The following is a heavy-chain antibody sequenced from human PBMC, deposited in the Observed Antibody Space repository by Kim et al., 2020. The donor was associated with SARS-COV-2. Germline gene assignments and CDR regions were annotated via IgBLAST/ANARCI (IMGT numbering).Heavy chain of an antibody. D-gene: IGHD6-19*01. CDR3: AKDDRAGIAVAGYY. V-gene: IGHV3-30*18. CDR2: ISYDGSNK. CDR1: GFTFSSYG. J-gene: IGHJ4*02. Sequence: GGSLRLSCAASGFTFSSYGMHWVRQAPGKGLEWVAVISYDGSNKYYADSVKGRFTISRDNSKNTLYLQMNSLRAEDTAVYYCAKDDRAGIAVAGYYWGQGTLVTVSS.